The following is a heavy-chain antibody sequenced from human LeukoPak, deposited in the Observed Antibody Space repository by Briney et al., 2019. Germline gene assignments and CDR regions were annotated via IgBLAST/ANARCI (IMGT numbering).Heavy chain of an antibody. CDR2: IKQDGSEK. CDR3: ARDRMYYDYVWGSYRYNDY. CDR1: GFTFSSYS. V-gene: IGHV3-7*01. J-gene: IGHJ4*02. D-gene: IGHD3-16*02. Sequence: GGSLRLSCAASGFTFSSYSMSWVRQAPGKGLEWVANIKQDGSEKYYVDSVKGRFTISRDNAKNSLYLQMNSLRAEDTAVYYCARDRMYYDYVWGSYRYNDYWGQGTLVTVPS.